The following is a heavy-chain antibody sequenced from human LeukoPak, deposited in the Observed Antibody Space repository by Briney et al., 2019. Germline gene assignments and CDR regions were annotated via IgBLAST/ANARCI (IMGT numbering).Heavy chain of an antibody. CDR3: IGHYYDSSGYSDY. CDR1: GGSFSGYY. D-gene: IGHD3-22*01. J-gene: IGHJ4*02. V-gene: IGHV4-34*03. Sequence: NPSETLSLTCAVYGGSFSGYYWSWLRQPPGKGLEWIGEINHSGSTYYNPSLKSRVTISVDTSKNQLSLKLSSVTAADTAVYYCIGHYYDSSGYSDYWGQGTLVTVSS. CDR2: INHSGST.